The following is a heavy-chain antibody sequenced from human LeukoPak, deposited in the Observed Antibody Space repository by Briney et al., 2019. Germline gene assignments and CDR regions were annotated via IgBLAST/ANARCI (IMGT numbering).Heavy chain of an antibody. CDR2: FDPVEGDT. CDR3: AVTLEGRGRWEEIDY. CDR1: GYTLTELS. Sequence: ASVKVSCKVSGYTLTELSMHWVRQAPGKGLEWMGGFDPVEGDTIYAQKFQGRVTMTEDTSTDTAYMELGSLRSDDAAVYYCAVTLEGRGRWEEIDYWGQGTLVTVSS. D-gene: IGHD1-26*01. J-gene: IGHJ4*02. V-gene: IGHV1-24*01.